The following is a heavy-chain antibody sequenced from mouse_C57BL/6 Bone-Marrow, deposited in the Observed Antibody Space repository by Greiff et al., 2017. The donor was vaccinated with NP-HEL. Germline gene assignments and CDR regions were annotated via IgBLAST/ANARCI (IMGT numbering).Heavy chain of an antibody. CDR1: GYSITSGYY. J-gene: IGHJ2*01. CDR2: ISYDGSN. CDR3: ASELGRGPYFDY. D-gene: IGHD4-1*01. V-gene: IGHV3-6*01. Sequence: EVKLMESGPGLVKPSQSLSLTCSVTGYSITSGYYWNWIRQFPGNKLEWMGYISYDGSNNYNPSLKNRISITRDTSKNQFFLKLNSVTTEDTATYYCASELGRGPYFDYWGQGTTLTVSS.